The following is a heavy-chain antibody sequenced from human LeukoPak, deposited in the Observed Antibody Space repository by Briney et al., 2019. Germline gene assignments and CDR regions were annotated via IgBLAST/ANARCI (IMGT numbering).Heavy chain of an antibody. CDR3: ARLRTTRGPVTVTPSYPDSPNWFDP. V-gene: IGHV5-51*01. Sequence: TGESLKISCKGSGNSFPSYWIGWVRPMPRKGLEWMAIIYPGDSDTSYSPSSQGQVTISADQSISTAYLQWSSLKASDTAMYYCARLRTTRGPVTVTPSYPDSPNWFDPWGQGTLVTVSS. CDR1: GNSFPSYW. CDR2: IYPGDSDT. J-gene: IGHJ5*02. D-gene: IGHD4-17*01.